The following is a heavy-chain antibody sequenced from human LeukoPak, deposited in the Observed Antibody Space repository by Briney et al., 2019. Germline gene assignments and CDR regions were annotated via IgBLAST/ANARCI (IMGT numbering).Heavy chain of an antibody. D-gene: IGHD6-19*01. CDR1: GGSISSSNW. J-gene: IGHJ5*02. CDR3: ARDFGYSSGWSLGGWFDP. Sequence: SGTLSLTCAVSGGSISSSNWWSWVRQPPGKGLEWIGEIYHSGSTNYNPSLKSRVTISVDKSKNQFSLKLSSATAADTAVYYCARDFGYSSGWSLGGWFDPWGQGTLVTVSS. CDR2: IYHSGST. V-gene: IGHV4-4*02.